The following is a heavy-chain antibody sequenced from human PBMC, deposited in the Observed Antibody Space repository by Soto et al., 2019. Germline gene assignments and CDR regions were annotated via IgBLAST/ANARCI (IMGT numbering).Heavy chain of an antibody. V-gene: IGHV1-46*01. J-gene: IGHJ4*02. D-gene: IGHD3-3*01. CDR1: GYTFTSYY. Sequence: GASVKVSCKASGYTFTSYYMHWVRQAPGQGLQWMGIINPSGGSTSYAQEFQGRVTMTGDTSTSTVYMELSSLRSEDTAMYYCARDSHNDFWSGYHPGCFDYWGQGTLVTVSS. CDR3: ARDSHNDFWSGYHPGCFDY. CDR2: INPSGGST.